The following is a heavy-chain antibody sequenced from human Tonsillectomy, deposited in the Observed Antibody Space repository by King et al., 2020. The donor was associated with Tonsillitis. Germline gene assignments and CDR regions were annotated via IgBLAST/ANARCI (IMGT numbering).Heavy chain of an antibody. CDR2: LSGYNGNT. D-gene: IGHD1-1*01. Sequence: QLVQSGAEVKRPGASVKVSCETSGYTFTSYGIGWVRQAPGQGLEWMGWLSGYNGNTNYAQKFQGRVTMTTDTSTSTAYMELRSLRSDDTAVYYCAGAPARDWNDPGYWYFDLWGRGTLGTGS. J-gene: IGHJ2*01. CDR1: GYTFTSYG. V-gene: IGHV1-18*01. CDR3: AGAPARDWNDPGYWYFDL.